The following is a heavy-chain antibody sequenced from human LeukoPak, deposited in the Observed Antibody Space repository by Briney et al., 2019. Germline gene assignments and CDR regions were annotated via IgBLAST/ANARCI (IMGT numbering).Heavy chain of an antibody. J-gene: IGHJ4*02. CDR2: MNPKTGKT. D-gene: IGHD1-1*01. CDR3: ARIRPVTTGLKGYYFDY. CDR1: GYTFSSYE. V-gene: IGHV1-8*01. Sequence: GASVKVSCKTSGYTFSSYEINWVRQAAGRGLEWVGWMNPKTGKTAYARNLQGRVTITRDTSISTAYMDLSALRSEDTAVYYCARIRPVTTGLKGYYFDYWGQGTLLTVSS.